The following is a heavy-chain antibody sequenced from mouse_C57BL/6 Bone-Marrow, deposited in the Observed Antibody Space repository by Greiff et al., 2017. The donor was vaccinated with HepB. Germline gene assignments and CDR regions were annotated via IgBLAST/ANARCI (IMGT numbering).Heavy chain of an antibody. CDR2: IYPGSGNT. V-gene: IGHV1-66*01. D-gene: IGHD3-2*02. Sequence: VQLQQSGPELVKPGASVKISCKASGYSFTSYYIHWVKQRPGQGLEWIGWIYPGSGNTKYNEKFKGKATLTADTSSSTAYMQLSSLTSEDSAVYYCARGAGGSGYYAMDYWGQGTSVTVSS. J-gene: IGHJ4*01. CDR3: ARGAGGSGYYAMDY. CDR1: GYSFTSYY.